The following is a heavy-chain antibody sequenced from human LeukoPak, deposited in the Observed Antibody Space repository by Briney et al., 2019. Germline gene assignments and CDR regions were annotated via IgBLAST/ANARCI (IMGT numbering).Heavy chain of an antibody. CDR3: ARLYYDSSGYYADI. D-gene: IGHD3-22*01. V-gene: IGHV4-59*12. J-gene: IGHJ3*02. Sequence: SETLSLTCTVSGGSISSYYWSWIRQPPGKGLEWIGYIYYSGSTNYNPSLKSRVTISVDTSKNQFSLKLSSVTAADTAVYYCARLYYDSSGYYADIWGQGTMVTVSS. CDR2: IYYSGST. CDR1: GGSISSYY.